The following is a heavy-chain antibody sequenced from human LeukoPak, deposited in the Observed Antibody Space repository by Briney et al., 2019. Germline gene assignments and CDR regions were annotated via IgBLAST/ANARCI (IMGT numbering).Heavy chain of an antibody. J-gene: IGHJ4*02. V-gene: IGHV3-23*01. CDR3: AKKATPLLWFGDSSAYFDY. CDR2: ISGSGGST. CDR1: GFTFSSYA. Sequence: GGSLRLSCAASGFTFSSYAMSWVRQAPGKGLEWVSAISGSGGSTYYADSVKGRFTISRDNSKNTLYLQMNSLRAEDTAVYYCAKKATPLLWFGDSSAYFDYWGQGTLVTVSS. D-gene: IGHD3-10*01.